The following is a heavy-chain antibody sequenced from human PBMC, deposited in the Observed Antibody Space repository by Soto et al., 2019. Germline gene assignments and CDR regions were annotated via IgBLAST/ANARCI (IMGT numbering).Heavy chain of an antibody. D-gene: IGHD5-12*01. V-gene: IGHV3-49*03. Sequence: GGSLRLSCTASGFTFGDYAMSWFRQAPGKGLEWVGFIRSKAYGGTTEYAASVKGRFTISRDDSKSIAYLQMNSLKTEDTAVYYCTRGRGDIVATSGDYWGQGTLVTVSS. CDR3: TRGRGDIVATSGDY. CDR1: GFTFGDYA. CDR2: IRSKAYGGTT. J-gene: IGHJ4*02.